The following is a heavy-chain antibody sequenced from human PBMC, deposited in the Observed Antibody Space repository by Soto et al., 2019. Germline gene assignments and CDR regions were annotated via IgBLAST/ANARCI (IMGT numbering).Heavy chain of an antibody. J-gene: IGHJ4*02. D-gene: IGHD2-15*01. CDR1: GFTFSSYG. V-gene: IGHV3-33*01. CDR2: IWYDGSNK. Sequence: PGGSLRLSCAASGFTFSSYGMHWVRQAPGKGLEWVAVIWYDGSNKYYADSVKGRFTISRDNSKNTLYLQMNSLRAEDTAVYYCAREAARIRLFDYWGQGTLVTVSS. CDR3: AREAARIRLFDY.